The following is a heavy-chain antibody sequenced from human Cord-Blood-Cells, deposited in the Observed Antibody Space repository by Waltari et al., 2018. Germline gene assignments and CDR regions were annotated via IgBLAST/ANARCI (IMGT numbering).Heavy chain of an antibody. D-gene: IGHD3-3*01. J-gene: IGHJ5*02. V-gene: IGHV4-39*01. CDR2: IYYSGST. Sequence: QLQLQESGPGLVKPPATLSHTCTVSGGSLRHSSDPWGVISTTLGKGREWIGCIYYSGSTYYNPSLKSRVTISVDTSKNQFSLKLSSVTAADTAVYYCARGRIFGVVIEGWFDPWGQGTLVTVSS. CDR3: ARGRIFGVVIEGWFDP. CDR1: GGSLRHSSDP.